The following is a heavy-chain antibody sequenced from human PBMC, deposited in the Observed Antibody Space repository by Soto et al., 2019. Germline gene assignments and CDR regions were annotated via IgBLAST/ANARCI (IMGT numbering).Heavy chain of an antibody. CDR3: AREGIAAAGTVRYYYGMDV. CDR1: GYSFTSYW. J-gene: IGHJ6*02. CDR2: IDPSDSYT. Sequence: PXESLKISCKGCGYSFTSYWISWVRQMPGKGLEWMGRIDPSDSYTNYSPSFQGHVTISADKSISTAYLQWSSLKASDTAMYYCAREGIAAAGTVRYYYGMDVWGQGTTVTVSS. D-gene: IGHD6-13*01. V-gene: IGHV5-10-1*01.